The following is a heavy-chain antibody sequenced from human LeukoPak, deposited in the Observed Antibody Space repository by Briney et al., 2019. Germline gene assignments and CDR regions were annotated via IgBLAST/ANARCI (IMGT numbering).Heavy chain of an antibody. CDR3: AKGGDSSGWYSRRQIVNWFDP. CDR2: ISGSGGST. V-gene: IGHV3-23*01. J-gene: IGHJ5*02. CDR1: GFTFSSYA. D-gene: IGHD6-19*01. Sequence: PGGSLRLSCAASGFTFSSYAMSWVRQAPGKGLEWVSAISGSGGSTYYADSVKGRFTISRDNSKNTLYLQMNSLRAEDTAVYYCAKGGDSSGWYSRRQIVNWFDPWGQGTLVTVSS.